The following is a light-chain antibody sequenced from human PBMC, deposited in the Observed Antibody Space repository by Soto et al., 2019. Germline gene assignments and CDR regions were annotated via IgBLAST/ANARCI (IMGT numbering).Light chain of an antibody. CDR2: GAS. Sequence: EIVMAQSPATLSVSPGERATLSCRASQSVSNKLAWYQQKPGQAPRLLIYGASTRASGIPARFSGSGSGTEFTFTISSLQSEDFAVYYCQQYNNWPPWTFGQGTKVDSK. CDR3: QQYNNWPPWT. V-gene: IGKV3-15*01. J-gene: IGKJ1*01. CDR1: QSVSNK.